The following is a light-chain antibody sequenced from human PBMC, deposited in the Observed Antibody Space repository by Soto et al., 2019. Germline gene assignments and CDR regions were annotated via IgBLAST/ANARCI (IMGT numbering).Light chain of an antibody. V-gene: IGKV1-39*01. Sequence: DIQMTQSPSSLSASVGDRVTITCRASQSISSYLNWYQQKPGKAPKLLIYAASSLQSGVPSRFSGSGSGTDFTLTISSLQPEDFATYYCQQYGRSPLTFGQGAKVDIK. CDR3: QQYGRSPLT. CDR1: QSISSY. J-gene: IGKJ1*01. CDR2: AAS.